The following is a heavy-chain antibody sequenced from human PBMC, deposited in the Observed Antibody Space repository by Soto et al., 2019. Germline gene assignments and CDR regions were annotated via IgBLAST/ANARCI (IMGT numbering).Heavy chain of an antibody. V-gene: IGHV4-4*02. CDR3: ARAFEYSETHYFYYYMNV. CDR2: IYNSGST. Sequence: QVQLQESGPGLVKPSGTLSLNCAVSSGSISSSNWWSWFRQTPGKGLEWIGEIYNSGSTKYNPSLKRRVTISVENSKNKFSLNLRSVVAAVTAVYYCARAFEYSETHYFYYYMNVWGKGSTVSVSS. J-gene: IGHJ6*03. CDR1: SGSISSSNW. D-gene: IGHD5-12*01.